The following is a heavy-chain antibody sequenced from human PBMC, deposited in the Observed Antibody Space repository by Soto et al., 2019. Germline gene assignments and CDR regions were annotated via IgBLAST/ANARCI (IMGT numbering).Heavy chain of an antibody. Sequence: GASVKVSCKASGITFSDSAVQWVRQARGQRLEWIGWIVVGSGNTNYAQELQERVTMTRDTSTNTVYMELSGLRSEDTAVYYCARENWYYDYWGQGTLVTVSS. J-gene: IGHJ4*02. CDR1: GITFSDSA. CDR2: IVVGSGNT. CDR3: ARENWYYDY. V-gene: IGHV1-58*01. D-gene: IGHD1-7*01.